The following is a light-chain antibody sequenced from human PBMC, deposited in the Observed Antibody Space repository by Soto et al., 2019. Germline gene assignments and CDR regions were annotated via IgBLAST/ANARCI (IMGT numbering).Light chain of an antibody. CDR3: SSYSTTGTQV. CDR2: DVS. J-gene: IGLJ1*01. V-gene: IGLV2-11*01. Sequence: QSALTQPRSVSGSPGQSVTISCTGTSSDVGGYNYVSWYQQHPGKAPKLMIYDVSNRPSGVSDRFSGSKSGNTASLTISGLQAEDEADYYCSSYSTTGTQVFGTGTKLTVL. CDR1: SSDVGGYNY.